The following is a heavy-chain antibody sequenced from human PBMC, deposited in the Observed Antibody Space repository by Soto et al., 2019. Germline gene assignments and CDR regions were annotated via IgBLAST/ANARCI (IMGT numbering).Heavy chain of an antibody. Sequence: GGSLILSCAASGFTFSSYAMSWVRQAPGKGLEWVSAISGSGGSTYYADSVKGRFTISRDNSKNTLYLQMNSLRAEDTAVYYCAKGGDRSGYVPYYYYMDVWGKGTTVTVSS. CDR1: GFTFSSYA. CDR3: AKGGDRSGYVPYYYYMDV. V-gene: IGHV3-23*01. CDR2: ISGSGGST. D-gene: IGHD5-12*01. J-gene: IGHJ6*03.